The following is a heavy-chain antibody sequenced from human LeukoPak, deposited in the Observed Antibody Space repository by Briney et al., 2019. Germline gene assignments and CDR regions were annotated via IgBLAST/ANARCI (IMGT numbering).Heavy chain of an antibody. CDR3: ARAITMIKQRAFDI. V-gene: IGHV4-59*01. D-gene: IGHD3-22*01. CDR1: GGSISSYY. J-gene: IGHJ3*02. CDR2: IYYSGST. Sequence: PSETLSLTCTVSGGSISSYYWSWTRQPPGKGLEWIGYIYYSGSTNYNPSLKSRVTISVDTSKNQFSLKLSSVTAADTAVYYCARAITMIKQRAFDIWGQGTMVTVSS.